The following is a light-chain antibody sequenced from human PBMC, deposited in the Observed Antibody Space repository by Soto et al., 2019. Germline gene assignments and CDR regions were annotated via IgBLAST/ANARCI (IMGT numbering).Light chain of an antibody. CDR2: ETT. J-gene: IGLJ3*02. CDR3: CSYTGDYTLM. CDR1: SSDVGPYNL. Sequence: QSALTQPASVSGSPGQSITISCTGTSSDVGPYNLVSWYQHHPGKVPQLIIYETTKRPSGVSNRFSGSKSGNTASLTISGLQDEAEANSQCCSYTGDYTLMFAGGTK. V-gene: IGLV2-23*01.